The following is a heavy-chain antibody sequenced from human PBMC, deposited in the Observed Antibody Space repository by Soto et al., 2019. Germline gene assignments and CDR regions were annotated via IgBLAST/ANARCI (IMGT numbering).Heavy chain of an antibody. D-gene: IGHD2-15*01. CDR1: GFTFSNYE. J-gene: IGHJ4*02. CDR3: AGGLRRGNSVTSPFDY. V-gene: IGHV3-48*03. Sequence: GGSLRLSCVASGFTFSNYEMNWVRQAPGKGLEWVSYIRSSGTTIYYADSVKGRFTISRDNAQNSLYLQMNSLRAEDTAVYYCAGGLRRGNSVTSPFDYWGQGALVTVSS. CDR2: IRSSGTTI.